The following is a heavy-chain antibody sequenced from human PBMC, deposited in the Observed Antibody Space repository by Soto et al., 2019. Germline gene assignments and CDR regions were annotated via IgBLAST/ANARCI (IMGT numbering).Heavy chain of an antibody. D-gene: IGHD2-15*01. CDR1: GDTVSSNSFA. CDR2: TYYRSLWYS. Sequence: SQTLSLPGGCSGDTVSSNSFACNFVRQSPSRGLEWLGRTYYRSLWYSDYAVSVRSRIDINADTSKNQVSLQLNSVTPEDTAVYYCARSEEDSDYYYYGMDVWGQGTTVTVSS. CDR3: ARSEEDSDYYYYGMDV. J-gene: IGHJ6*02. V-gene: IGHV6-1*01.